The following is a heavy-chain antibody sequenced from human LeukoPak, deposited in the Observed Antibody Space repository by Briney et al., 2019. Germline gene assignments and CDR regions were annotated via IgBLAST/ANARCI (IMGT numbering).Heavy chain of an antibody. Sequence: GGSLRLSCAASGFTFDDYGMSWVRQAPGKGLEWVSGINWNGGSTGYADSVKGRFTISRDNAKNSLYLQMNSLRAEDTALYYCARVLDDFWSGPLKAWGQGTLVTVPS. CDR1: GFTFDDYG. J-gene: IGHJ5*02. D-gene: IGHD3-3*01. CDR3: ARVLDDFWSGPLKA. V-gene: IGHV3-20*04. CDR2: INWNGGST.